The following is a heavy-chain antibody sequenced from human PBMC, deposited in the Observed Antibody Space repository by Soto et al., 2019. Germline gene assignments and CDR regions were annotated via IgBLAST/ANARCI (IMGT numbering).Heavy chain of an antibody. CDR1: GGSISSGYH. CDR2: IFHTGTT. CDR3: ARTYDFGYYAV. V-gene: IGHV4-38-2*02. D-gene: IGHD3-22*01. Sequence: SETLTLTCTVSGGSISSGYHWAWIRQPPGMRLEWVASIFHTGTTYYNPSLTSRVTISVDTSKNQFSLKLTSVTAADSAVYYCARTYDFGYYAVCGQGTLVTVSS. J-gene: IGHJ4*02.